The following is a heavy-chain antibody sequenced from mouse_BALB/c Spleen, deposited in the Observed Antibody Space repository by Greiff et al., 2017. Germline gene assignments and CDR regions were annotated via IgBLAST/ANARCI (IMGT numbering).Heavy chain of an antibody. CDR2: INPSNGRT. CDR3: ARSSITTATRYYFDY. CDR1: GYTFTSYW. D-gene: IGHD1-2*01. Sequence: QVQLKQPGAELVKPGASVKLSCKASGYTFTSYWMHWVKQRPGQGLEWIGEINPSNGRTNYNEKFKSKATVTVDKSSSTAYMQLSSLTSEDSAVYYCARSSITTATRYYFDYWGQGTTLTVSS. J-gene: IGHJ2*01. V-gene: IGHV1S81*02.